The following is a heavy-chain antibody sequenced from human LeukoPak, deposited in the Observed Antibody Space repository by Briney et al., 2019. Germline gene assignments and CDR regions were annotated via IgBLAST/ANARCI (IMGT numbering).Heavy chain of an antibody. CDR1: GYTFTSYY. V-gene: IGHV1-46*01. CDR2: INPSGGGT. J-gene: IGHJ6*02. Sequence: ASVKVSCKASGYTFTSYYMHWVRQAPGQGLEWMGIINPSGGGTNYAQKFQGRVTMTRDTSTSTVYMELSSLRSEDTAVYYCARSIVVVVAATPDGMDVWGQGTTVTVSS. CDR3: ARSIVVVVAATPDGMDV. D-gene: IGHD2-15*01.